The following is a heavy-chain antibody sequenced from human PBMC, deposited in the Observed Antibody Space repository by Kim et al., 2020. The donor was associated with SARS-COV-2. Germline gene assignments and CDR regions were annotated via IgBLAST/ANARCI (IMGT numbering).Heavy chain of an antibody. CDR1: GFTFSDYY. J-gene: IGHJ3*02. Sequence: GGSLRLSCAASGFTFSDYYMSWIRQAPGKGLEWVSYISSSGSTIYYADSVKGRFTISRDNAKNSLYLQMNSLRAEDTAVYYCARGLYDSSGYYPPGAFDIWGQGTMVTVSS. CDR3: ARGLYDSSGYYPPGAFDI. V-gene: IGHV3-11*04. D-gene: IGHD3-22*01. CDR2: ISSSGSTI.